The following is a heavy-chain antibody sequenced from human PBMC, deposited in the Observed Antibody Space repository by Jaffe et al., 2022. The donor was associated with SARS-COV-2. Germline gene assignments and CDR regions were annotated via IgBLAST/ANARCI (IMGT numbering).Heavy chain of an antibody. Sequence: QVQLQESGPGLVKPSQTLSLTCTVSGGSISSGSYYWSWIRQPAGKGLEWIGRIYTSGSTNYNPSLKSRVTISVDTSKNQFSLKLSSVTAADTAVYYCARETYDFWSGYSYWYFDLWGRGTLVTVSS. D-gene: IGHD3-3*01. J-gene: IGHJ2*01. CDR1: GGSISSGSYY. CDR2: IYTSGST. CDR3: ARETYDFWSGYSYWYFDL. V-gene: IGHV4-61*02.